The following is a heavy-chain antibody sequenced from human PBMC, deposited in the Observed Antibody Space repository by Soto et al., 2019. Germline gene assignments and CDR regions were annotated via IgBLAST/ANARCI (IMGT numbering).Heavy chain of an antibody. CDR1: GFTFSSYA. CDR3: AKDGGATRRLNWFDP. V-gene: IGHV3-23*01. CDR2: ISGSGGST. Sequence: EVQLLESGGGLVQPGGSLRLSCAASGFTFSSYAMSWVRQAPGKGLEWVSAISGSGGSTYYADSVKGRFPISRDNSKNTLYLQMNSLRAEDMAVYYCAKDGGATRRLNWFDPWGQGTLVTVSS. J-gene: IGHJ5*02. D-gene: IGHD5-12*01.